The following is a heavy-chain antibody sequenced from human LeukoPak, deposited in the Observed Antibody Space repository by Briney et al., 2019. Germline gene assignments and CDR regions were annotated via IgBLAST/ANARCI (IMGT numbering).Heavy chain of an antibody. V-gene: IGHV3-64D*06. CDR2: ISGNGGST. CDR1: GFTFSSHA. D-gene: IGHD5-12*01. Sequence: GGSLRLSCSGSGFTFSSHAMHWVRQARGKGLEYVSDISGNGGSTNYADSVKGRFSISRDNSKNTLYLQMSSLRDEDTAVYCCVQDWVATVVAPRHFDFWGLGTLVTVSS. CDR3: VQDWVATVVAPRHFDF. J-gene: IGHJ4*02.